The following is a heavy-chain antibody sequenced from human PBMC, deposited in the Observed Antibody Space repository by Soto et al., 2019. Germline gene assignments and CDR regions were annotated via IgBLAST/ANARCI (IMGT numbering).Heavy chain of an antibody. V-gene: IGHV3-33*01. D-gene: IGHD3-22*01. CDR2: IWYDGSNK. CDR3: AALEYSSWFFGS. J-gene: IGHJ4*02. Sequence: GPSLRLSCTASGFTFSSYSMPRVRHAPRKGLEWVAVIWYDGSNKYYADSVKGRFTISRENSKNTLYLQMNSLRAEDTAESYCAALEYSSWFFGSWGQGTLVTFS. CDR1: GFTFSSYS.